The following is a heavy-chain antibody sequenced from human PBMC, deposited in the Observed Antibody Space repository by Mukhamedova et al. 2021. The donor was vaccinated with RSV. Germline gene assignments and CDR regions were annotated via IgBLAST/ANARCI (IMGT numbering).Heavy chain of an antibody. CDR1: GFTFSSHA. Sequence: GFTFSSHAMHWVRQAPGKGLEWVAKVSHDGSYKTYGDSVKGRFTVSRDISKNTLFLQMDSLRDEDTAVYYCAGEVGSRKINSWGQG. CDR2: VSHDGSYK. V-gene: IGHV3-30*03. D-gene: IGHD3-10*01. J-gene: IGHJ4*02. CDR3: AGEVGSRKINS.